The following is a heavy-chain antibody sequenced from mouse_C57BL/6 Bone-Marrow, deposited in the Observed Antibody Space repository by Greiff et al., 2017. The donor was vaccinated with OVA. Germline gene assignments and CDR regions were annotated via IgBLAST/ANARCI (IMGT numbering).Heavy chain of an antibody. CDR3: AGDGDYGSIFDF. J-gene: IGHJ2*01. Sequence: EVQLQQSGGDLVKPGGSLKLSCAASGFTFSSYGMSWVRQTPDKRLEWVATISSGGSYTYYPDSVKGRFTISRDNAKNTLYLQMRSLKSEDTAMYYSAGDGDYGSIFDFGGRGTTLTLSS. CDR1: GFTFSSYG. CDR2: ISSGGSYT. D-gene: IGHD1-1*01. V-gene: IGHV5-6*01.